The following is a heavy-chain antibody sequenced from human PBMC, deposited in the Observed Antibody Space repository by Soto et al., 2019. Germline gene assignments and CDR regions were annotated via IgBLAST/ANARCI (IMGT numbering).Heavy chain of an antibody. J-gene: IGHJ4*02. CDR3: VRSKGETGLDY. CDR1: GGSISINSYY. D-gene: IGHD3-9*01. Sequence: QLQLQESGPGLVKPSETLSLTCTVSGGSISINSYYWGWIRQSPGKGLEWIGSVYYSGSTYYNPSLKSRVTISVDTSKSQFSLKLNSVTAADTAVYYCVRSKGETGLDYWGQGILVTVSS. V-gene: IGHV4-39*01. CDR2: VYYSGST.